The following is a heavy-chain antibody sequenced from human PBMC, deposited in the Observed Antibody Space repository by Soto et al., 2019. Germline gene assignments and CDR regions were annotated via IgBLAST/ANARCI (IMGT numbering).Heavy chain of an antibody. V-gene: IGHV3-30-3*01. J-gene: IGHJ6*02. Sequence: PGGSLRLSCAASGFTFSSYAMHWVRQAPGKGLEWVAVISYDGSNKYYADSVKGRFTISRDNSKNTLYLQMNSLRAEDTAVYYCAREWERLEYYGMDVWGQGTTVTVSS. CDR1: GFTFSSYA. D-gene: IGHD1-26*01. CDR3: AREWERLEYYGMDV. CDR2: ISYDGSNK.